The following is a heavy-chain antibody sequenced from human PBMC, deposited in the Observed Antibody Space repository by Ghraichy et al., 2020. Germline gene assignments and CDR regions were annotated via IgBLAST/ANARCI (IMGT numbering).Heavy chain of an antibody. Sequence: AGSLRLSCAASGFTFSSYAMSWVRQAPGKGLEWVSAISGSGGSTYYADSVKGRFTISRDNSKNTLYLQMNSLRAEDTAVYYCAKSSDGWQTQVYFDYWGQGTLVTVSS. CDR3: AKSSDGWQTQVYFDY. V-gene: IGHV3-23*01. D-gene: IGHD6-6*01. J-gene: IGHJ4*02. CDR1: GFTFSSYA. CDR2: ISGSGGST.